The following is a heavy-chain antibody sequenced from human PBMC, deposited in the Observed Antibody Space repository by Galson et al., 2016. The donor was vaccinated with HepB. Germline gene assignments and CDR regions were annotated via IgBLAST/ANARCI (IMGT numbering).Heavy chain of an antibody. J-gene: IGHJ4*02. CDR1: GFTFSSYW. Sequence: SLRLSCAASGFTFSSYWMHWVRQAPGKGLEWISYIYDGPHPTFYADSVKGRFAISSDKAKNSLYLQMNRLTDEDTAVYYCARDLESGSGSYYFDLWGQGIPVTVSS. V-gene: IGHV3-48*02. CDR2: IYDGPHPT. CDR3: ARDLESGSGSYYFDL. D-gene: IGHD3-10*01.